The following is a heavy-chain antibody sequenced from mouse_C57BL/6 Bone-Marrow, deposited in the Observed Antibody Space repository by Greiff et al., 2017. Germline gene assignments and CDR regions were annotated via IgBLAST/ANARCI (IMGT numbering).Heavy chain of an antibody. V-gene: IGHV1-55*01. CDR1: GYTFTSYW. CDR3: ARSAITTVVAHYAMDY. Sequence: QVQLQQSGAELVKPGASVKMSCKASGYTFTSYWITWVKQRPGQGLEWIGDIYPGSGSTNYNEKFKSKATLTVDTSSSTAYMQLSSLTSEDSAVYYCARSAITTVVAHYAMDYWGQGTSVTVSS. D-gene: IGHD1-1*01. CDR2: IYPGSGST. J-gene: IGHJ4*01.